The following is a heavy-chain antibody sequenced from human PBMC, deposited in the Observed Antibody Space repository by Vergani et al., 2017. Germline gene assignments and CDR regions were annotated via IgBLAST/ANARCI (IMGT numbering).Heavy chain of an antibody. D-gene: IGHD3-10*01. J-gene: IGHJ5*02. CDR2: INPSGGST. V-gene: IGHV1-46*01. CDR1: GYTFTSYY. CDR3: AXAGRWVSYYYGSGSYSNWFDP. Sequence: QVQLVQSGAEVKKPGASVKVSCKASGYTFTSYYMHWVRQAPGQGLEWMGIINPSGGSTSYAQKFQGRVTMTRDTSTSTVYMELSSLRSEDTAVYYCAXAGRWVSYYYGSGSYSNWFDPWGQGTLVTVSS.